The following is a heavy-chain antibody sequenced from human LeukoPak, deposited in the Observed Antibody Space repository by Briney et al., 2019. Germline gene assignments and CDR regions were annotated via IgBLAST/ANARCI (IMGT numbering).Heavy chain of an antibody. Sequence: GGSLRLSCAASGFTFSDYYMNWIRQAPGKGLEWVSYIGGSGSTIYSADSVKGRFTISRDNAKNSLYLQMNSLRAEDTAVYYCARGVAYCGGDCYRAFDIWGQGTMVTVSS. J-gene: IGHJ3*02. D-gene: IGHD2-21*02. CDR3: ARGVAYCGGDCYRAFDI. CDR1: GFTFSDYY. CDR2: IGGSGSTI. V-gene: IGHV3-11*01.